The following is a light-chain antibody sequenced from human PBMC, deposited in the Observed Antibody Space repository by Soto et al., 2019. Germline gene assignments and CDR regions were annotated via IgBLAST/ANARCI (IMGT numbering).Light chain of an antibody. J-gene: IGKJ1*01. CDR2: DAS. Sequence: EIVLTQSPATLSLSPGERATLSCRASQSVSSYLAWYQQKPGQAPRLLIYDASNKATGIPARFSGSGSGTDFTLTISSLEPGDFAVYYCQVYGSSPKTFGQGTKVEFK. CDR3: QVYGSSPKT. CDR1: QSVSSY. V-gene: IGKV3-11*01.